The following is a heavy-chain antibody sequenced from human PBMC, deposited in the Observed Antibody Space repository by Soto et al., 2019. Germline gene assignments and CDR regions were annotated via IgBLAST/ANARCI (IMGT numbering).Heavy chain of an antibody. D-gene: IGHD3-3*01. J-gene: IGHJ5*02. CDR2: IYYSGST. CDR1: GGSISSGDYY. V-gene: IGHV4-30-4*01. CDR3: ARGVRSLEWLPDNWFDP. Sequence: SETLSLTCTVSGGSISSGDYYWSWIRQPPGKGLEWIGYIYYSGSTYYNPSLKSRVTISVDTSKNHFSLKLSSVTAADTAVYYCARGVRSLEWLPDNWFDPWGQGTLVTVSS.